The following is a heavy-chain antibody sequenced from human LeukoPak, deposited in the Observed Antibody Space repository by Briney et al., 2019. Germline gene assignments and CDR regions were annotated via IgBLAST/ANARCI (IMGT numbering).Heavy chain of an antibody. V-gene: IGHV3-23*01. CDR2: ISGSGDST. J-gene: IGHJ4*02. CDR3: AKARSGWVVAASDY. Sequence: GGSLRLSCAASGFTFSSYAMNWVRQAPGKGLEWVSAISGSGDSTYYADSVKGRFTISRDNSKNTLYLQMNSLRAEDTALYFCAKARSGWVVAASDYWGQGTLVTVSS. D-gene: IGHD2-15*01. CDR1: GFTFSSYA.